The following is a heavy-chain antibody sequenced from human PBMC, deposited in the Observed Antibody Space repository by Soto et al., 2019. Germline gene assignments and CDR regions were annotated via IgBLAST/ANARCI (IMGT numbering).Heavy chain of an antibody. Sequence: EVQLLESGGGLVQPGGSLRLSCVASGFTLSTYAMSWVRQAPGKALEWVSGITGSGGSTYYADSVKGRFTISRDTSKSTISLHTTSLRTEDTGVYYCVKHRANPFGAFAIWRQVTMVTVSS. D-gene: IGHD3-16*01. J-gene: IGHJ3*02. V-gene: IGHV3-23*01. CDR3: VKHRANPFGAFAI. CDR2: ITGSGGST. CDR1: GFTLSTYA.